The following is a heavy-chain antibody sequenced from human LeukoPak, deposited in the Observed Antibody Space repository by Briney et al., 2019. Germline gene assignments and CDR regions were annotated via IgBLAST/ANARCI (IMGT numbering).Heavy chain of an antibody. D-gene: IGHD2-15*01. CDR1: GGSISSYY. J-gene: IGHJ6*02. Sequence: PSETLSLTCTVSGGSISSYYWSWIRQPPGKGLEWIGKINHSGSTNYNPSLKSRVTISVDTSKNQFSLKLSSVTAADTAVYYCARQSSIAATYGMDVWGQGTTVTVSS. CDR2: INHSGST. CDR3: ARQSSIAATYGMDV. V-gene: IGHV4-34*01.